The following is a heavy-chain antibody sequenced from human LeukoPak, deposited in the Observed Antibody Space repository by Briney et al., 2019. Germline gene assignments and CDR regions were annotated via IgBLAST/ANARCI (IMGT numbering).Heavy chain of an antibody. Sequence: ASVKVSCKASGYTFSGYHMHWVRQAPGQGLEWMGWINPNSDATNYAQKFQGRVTMTRDTSINTAHMELSRLRSDDTAVYYCARDQQGNWFDPWGQGTLVTVSS. CDR1: GYTFSGYH. D-gene: IGHD6-13*01. CDR2: INPNSDAT. J-gene: IGHJ5*02. V-gene: IGHV1-2*02. CDR3: ARDQQGNWFDP.